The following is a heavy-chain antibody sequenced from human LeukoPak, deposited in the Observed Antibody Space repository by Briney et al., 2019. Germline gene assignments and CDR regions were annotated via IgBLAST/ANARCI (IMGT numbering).Heavy chain of an antibody. V-gene: IGHV1-2*02. D-gene: IGHD3-3*01. CDR3: ARDMYYDFWSGYYPGHGMDV. Sequence: ASVKVSCKAAGGTFNIYAFSWVRQAPGQGLEWMGWINPNSGGTNYAQKFQGGVTMTRDTTISTAYMELSRLRSDDTAVYYCARDMYYDFWSGYYPGHGMDVWGQGTTVTVSS. J-gene: IGHJ6*02. CDR1: GGTFNIYA. CDR2: INPNSGGT.